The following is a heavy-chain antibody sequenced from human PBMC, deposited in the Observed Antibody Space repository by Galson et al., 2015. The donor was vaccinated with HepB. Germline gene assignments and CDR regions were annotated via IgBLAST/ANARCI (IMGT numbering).Heavy chain of an antibody. Sequence: SVKASCEASGYTFTSYDIHWVRQAPGQGLEWVGWMNSNSGNTGYAQKFQGRVTMTRNTSISTVYMELSSLRTEDTAVYYCVKGGAKIAATGPLGSDYWGQGTLVTVSS. CDR1: GYTFTSYD. CDR3: VKGGAKIAATGPLGSDY. J-gene: IGHJ4*02. CDR2: MNSNSGNT. D-gene: IGHD6-13*01. V-gene: IGHV1-8*02.